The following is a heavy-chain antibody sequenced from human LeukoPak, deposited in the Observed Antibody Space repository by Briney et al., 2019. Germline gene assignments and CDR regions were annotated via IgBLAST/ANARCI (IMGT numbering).Heavy chain of an antibody. J-gene: IGHJ4*02. CDR3: ARDVEDYDILTGYYNVGYFDY. Sequence: ASVKVSCKASGYTFTSYGISWVRQAPGQGLEWMGWISAYNGNTNYAQKLQGRVTMTTDTSTGTAYMELRSLRSDDTAVYYCARDVEDYDILTGYYNVGYFDYWGQGTLVTVSS. CDR2: ISAYNGNT. V-gene: IGHV1-18*01. CDR1: GYTFTSYG. D-gene: IGHD3-9*01.